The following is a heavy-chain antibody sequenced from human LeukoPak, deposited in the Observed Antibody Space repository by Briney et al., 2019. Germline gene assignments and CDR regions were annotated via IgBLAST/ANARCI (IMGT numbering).Heavy chain of an antibody. V-gene: IGHV3-33*06. J-gene: IGHJ4*02. CDR3: AKTRPGYSSSWSGAFDY. Sequence: GGSLRLSCATSGFTFDRFGMHWVRQAPGKGLEWVAVIWYDGSNKDYADSVKGRFTISRDNSKNTLYLQMSGLRAEDTAVYYCAKTRPGYSSSWSGAFDYWGQGTLVTVSS. CDR2: IWYDGSNK. D-gene: IGHD6-13*01. CDR1: GFTFDRFG.